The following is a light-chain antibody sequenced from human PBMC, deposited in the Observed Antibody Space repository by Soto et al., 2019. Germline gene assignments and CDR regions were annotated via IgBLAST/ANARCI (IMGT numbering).Light chain of an antibody. CDR3: QQLYTYPHT. CDR1: QGVTNS. J-gene: IGKJ2*01. Sequence: IQVTQSPSFLSASVGDRVTITCRTSQGVTNSFAWYQQKSGKAPRLLIYYISSLKSGVPSRFSGSGSGTEFTLTISSLQPEDFATYYCQQLYTYPHTVGLGTQLEI. V-gene: IGKV1-9*01. CDR2: YIS.